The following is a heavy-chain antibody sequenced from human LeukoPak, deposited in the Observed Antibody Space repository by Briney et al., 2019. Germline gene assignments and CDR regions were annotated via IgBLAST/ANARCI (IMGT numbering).Heavy chain of an antibody. CDR1: EFTFTTSW. Sequence: GGSLRLSCAASEFTFTTSWMTWVRQTPGKGLEWLGSINPDASTKNYAASVRGRFTFSRDNAKNSLYLHMSSLRAEDTAIYYCARDRAFSTFDYWGRGTLVTVSS. V-gene: IGHV3-7*01. D-gene: IGHD2-2*01. CDR3: ARDRAFSTFDY. J-gene: IGHJ4*02. CDR2: INPDASTK.